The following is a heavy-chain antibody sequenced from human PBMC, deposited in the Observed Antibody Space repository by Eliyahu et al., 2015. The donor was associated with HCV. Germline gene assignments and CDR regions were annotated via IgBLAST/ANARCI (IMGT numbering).Heavy chain of an antibody. Sequence: EVQLVESGGGLVQPGGSLRLSCAASGFTFSSYWMSWVRQAPGKGLEWVANIKQDGSEKYYVDSVKGRFTISRDNAKNSLYLQMNSLRAEDTAVYYCASLVGSGWYGFDYWGQGTLVTVSS. D-gene: IGHD6-19*01. CDR3: ASLVGSGWYGFDY. V-gene: IGHV3-7*01. CDR1: GFTFSSYW. J-gene: IGHJ4*02. CDR2: IKQDGSEK.